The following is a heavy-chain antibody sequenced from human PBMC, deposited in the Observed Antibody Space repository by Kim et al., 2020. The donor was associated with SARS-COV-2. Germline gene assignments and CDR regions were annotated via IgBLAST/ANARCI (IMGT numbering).Heavy chain of an antibody. CDR3: ARFIVGGTDNWFDP. D-gene: IGHD1-26*01. V-gene: IGHV2-70*01. Sequence: YSTSLKTRLTISKDTSKNQVVLTMTNMDPVDTATYYCARFIVGGTDNWFDPWGQGTLVTVSS. J-gene: IGHJ5*02.